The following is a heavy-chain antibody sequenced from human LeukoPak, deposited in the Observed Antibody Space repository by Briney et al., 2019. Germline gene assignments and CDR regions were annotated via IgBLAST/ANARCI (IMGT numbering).Heavy chain of an antibody. Sequence: SETLSLTCTVSGGSISPYYWSWIRQPPGKGLEWIGYIYYSGSTNYNPSLKSRVTISLDASKNQFSLKLSSVTAADTAVYYCARSTWLLDKWGQGTLVTVSS. CDR2: IYYSGST. D-gene: IGHD3-22*01. CDR1: GGSISPYY. CDR3: ARSTWLLDK. J-gene: IGHJ4*02. V-gene: IGHV4-59*01.